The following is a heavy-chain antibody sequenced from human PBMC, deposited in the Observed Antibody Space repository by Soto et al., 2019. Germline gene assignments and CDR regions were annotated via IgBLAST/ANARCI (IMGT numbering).Heavy chain of an antibody. V-gene: IGHV4-31*03. CDR3: ARATYYYDSSGYSDRVLDY. CDR2: IYYSGNT. D-gene: IGHD3-22*01. CDR1: GGSISSGGYY. J-gene: IGHJ4*02. Sequence: QVQLQESGPGLVKPSQTLSLTCTVSGGSISSGGYYWSWIRQHPGKGLEWIGYIYYSGNTYYNPSLKSRVTLSEDTSKNQSSLKLSSVTAADTAVYYCARATYYYDSSGYSDRVLDYWGQGTLVTVSS.